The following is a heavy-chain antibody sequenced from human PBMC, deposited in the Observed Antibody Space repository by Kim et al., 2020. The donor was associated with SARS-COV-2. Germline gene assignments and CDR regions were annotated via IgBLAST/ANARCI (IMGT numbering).Heavy chain of an antibody. CDR3: AKIRWDFTDYGMDV. CDR1: GFTFDDYA. Sequence: GGSLRLSCAASGFTFDDYAMHWVRQAPGKGLEWVSGISWNSGSIGYADSVKGRFTISRDNAKNPLYLQMNSLRAEDTALYYCAKIRWDFTDYGMDVWGQG. D-gene: IGHD2-8*02. J-gene: IGHJ6*02. CDR2: ISWNSGSI. V-gene: IGHV3-9*01.